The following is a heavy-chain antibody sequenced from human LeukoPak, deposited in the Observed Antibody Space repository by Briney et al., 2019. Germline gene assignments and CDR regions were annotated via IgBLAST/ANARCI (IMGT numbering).Heavy chain of an antibody. D-gene: IGHD3-22*01. Sequence: SQTLSLTCTVSGGSISSGGYYWSWIRQPPGKGLERIGYIYHSGSTYYNPSLKSRVTVSLDTSKNQFSLKLTSVTAADTAVYYCARARDYYYDSSGYQGALDIWGQGTMVTVSS. CDR2: IYHSGST. J-gene: IGHJ3*02. CDR3: ARARDYYYDSSGYQGALDI. CDR1: GGSISSGGYY. V-gene: IGHV4-30-2*01.